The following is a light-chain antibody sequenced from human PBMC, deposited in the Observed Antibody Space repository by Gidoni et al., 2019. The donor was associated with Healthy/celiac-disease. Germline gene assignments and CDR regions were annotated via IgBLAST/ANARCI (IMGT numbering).Light chain of an antibody. J-gene: IGLJ2*01. CDR3: QSADSSGTYPV. Sequence: SYELTRPPSVSVSAGQTARITCSGDALPQQYAYWYQQQPGQAPLLVIYKDSERPSGIPERFSGSSSGTTVTLTISGVQAEDEADYYCQSADSSGTYPVFGGGTKLTVL. CDR2: KDS. V-gene: IGLV3-25*02. CDR1: ALPQQY.